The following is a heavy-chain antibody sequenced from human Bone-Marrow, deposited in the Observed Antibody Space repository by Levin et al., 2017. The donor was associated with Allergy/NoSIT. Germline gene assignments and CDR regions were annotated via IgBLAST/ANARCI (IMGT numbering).Heavy chain of an antibody. D-gene: IGHD3-10*01. CDR2: INHSGST. CDR1: GGSFSGYY. J-gene: IGHJ3*02. V-gene: IGHV4-34*01. CDR3: ARGSGMVRGVMDAFDI. Sequence: PSETLSLTCAVYGGSFSGYYWSWIRQPPGKGLEWIGEINHSGSTNYNPSLKSRVTISVDTSKNQFSLKLSSVTAADTAVYYCARGSGMVRGVMDAFDIWGQGTMVTVSS.